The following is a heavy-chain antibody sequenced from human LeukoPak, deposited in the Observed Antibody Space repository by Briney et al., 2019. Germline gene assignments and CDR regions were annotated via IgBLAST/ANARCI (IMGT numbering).Heavy chain of an antibody. V-gene: IGHV3-23*01. CDR3: ARDLSGRYAFDI. CDR1: GFTFSSYA. D-gene: IGHD3-10*01. CDR2: ISDSGGTT. J-gene: IGHJ3*02. Sequence: GGSLRLSCAASGFTFSSYAMSWVRHAPGEELEWVSAISDSGGTTYYADSVKGRFTISRDNSKNSLYLQMNSLRDEDTAVYYCARDLSGRYAFDIWGQGTMVTVSS.